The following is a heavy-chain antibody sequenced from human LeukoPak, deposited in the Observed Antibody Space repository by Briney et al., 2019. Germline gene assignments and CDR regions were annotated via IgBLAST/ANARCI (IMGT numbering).Heavy chain of an antibody. CDR3: ARGGLRYFDYENGFDI. CDR2: ISSSGSTI. D-gene: IGHD3-9*01. Sequence: GGSLRLSCAASGFTFSSYEMNWVRQAPGKGLEWVSYISSSGSTIYYADSVKGRFTISRDNAKNSLYLQMNSLRAEDTAVYYCARGGLRYFDYENGFDIWGQGTMVTVSS. V-gene: IGHV3-48*03. CDR1: GFTFSSYE. J-gene: IGHJ3*02.